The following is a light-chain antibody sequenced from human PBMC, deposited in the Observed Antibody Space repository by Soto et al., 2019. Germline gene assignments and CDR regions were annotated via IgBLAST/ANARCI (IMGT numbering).Light chain of an antibody. CDR3: AAWDGNLKGWL. V-gene: IGLV1-44*01. Sequence: QSVLTQQPSASGTPGQRVTISCSGDTSNIGSQTVNWYQQFPGTAPRLLVYSDDQWPSGVPDRFSGSKSGTSASLAINGLQSEDEATYYCAAWDGNLKGWLFGGGTKVTVL. CDR2: SDD. CDR1: TSNIGSQT. J-gene: IGLJ6*01.